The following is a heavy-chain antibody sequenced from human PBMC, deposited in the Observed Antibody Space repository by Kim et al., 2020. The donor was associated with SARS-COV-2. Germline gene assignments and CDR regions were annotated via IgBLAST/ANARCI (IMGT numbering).Heavy chain of an antibody. J-gene: IGHJ5*02. V-gene: IGHV1-24*01. CDR3: ATAPSSFRSSWFDP. CDR1: GYTLTELS. CDR2: FDPEDCET. Sequence: ASVKVSCKVSGYTLTELSMHWVRQAPGKGLEWMGGFDPEDCETIYAQKFQGRVTMTEDTSTDTAYMELSSLRSEDTAVYYCATAPSSFRSSWFDPWGQGTLVTVSS. D-gene: IGHD6-19*01.